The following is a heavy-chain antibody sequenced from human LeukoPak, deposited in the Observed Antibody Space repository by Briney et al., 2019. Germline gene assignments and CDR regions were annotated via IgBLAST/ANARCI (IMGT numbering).Heavy chain of an antibody. J-gene: IGHJ4*02. Sequence: PSETLSLTCAAYGGSFSGYYWSWIRQPPGKGLEWIGEINHSGSTNYNPSLKSRVTISVDTSKNQFSLKLSSVTAADTAVYYCARAGYYGSGSYYKYWGQGTLVTVSS. CDR3: ARAGYYGSGSYYKY. CDR1: GGSFSGYY. D-gene: IGHD3-10*01. V-gene: IGHV4-34*01. CDR2: INHSGST.